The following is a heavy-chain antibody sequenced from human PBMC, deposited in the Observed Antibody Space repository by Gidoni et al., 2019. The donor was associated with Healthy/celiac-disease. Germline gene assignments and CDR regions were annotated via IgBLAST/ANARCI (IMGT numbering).Heavy chain of an antibody. D-gene: IGHD6-13*01. CDR1: CFHFSSYS. CDR3: ARVPKPGIAAAGPY. Sequence: EVQLVESGGGLLQPGGSLGLYCAASCFHFSSYSMKWVRQAPGNGLGWVSYFSSSSSTIYYADSVKGRFTISRDNAKNSLYLQMNSLRDEDTAVYYCARVPKPGIAAAGPYWGQGTLVTVSS. CDR2: FSSSSSTI. J-gene: IGHJ4*02. V-gene: IGHV3-48*02.